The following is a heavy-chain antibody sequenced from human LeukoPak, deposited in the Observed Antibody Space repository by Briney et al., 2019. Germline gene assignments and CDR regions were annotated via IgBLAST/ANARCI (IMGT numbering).Heavy chain of an antibody. J-gene: IGHJ2*01. V-gene: IGHV3-66*01. CDR1: RFTASSNH. D-gene: IGHD2-15*01. CDR2: IYSDGST. Sequence: AGGSLRLSCAASRFTASSNHMNWVRQAPGKGLEWVSVIYSDGSTQYADSVKGRYTITRDNYKNTLYLQMNSLRDEDTAMCYCARRYQVSLYFDLWGRGTLVTVSS. CDR3: ARRYQVSLYFDL.